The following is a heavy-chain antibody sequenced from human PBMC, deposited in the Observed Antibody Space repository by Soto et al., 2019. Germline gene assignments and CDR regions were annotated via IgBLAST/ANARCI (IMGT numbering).Heavy chain of an antibody. V-gene: IGHV3-21*04. Sequence: EVQLVESGGGLVKPGGSLRLSCAASGFTFSSYSMNWVRQAPGKGLEWVSSISSSSSYIYYADSVKGRFTISRDNAKNTLYLQMNSLRAEDTAVYYCARENISGSYTDAFDIWGQGTMVTVSS. CDR2: ISSSSSYI. J-gene: IGHJ3*02. D-gene: IGHD1-26*01. CDR3: ARENISGSYTDAFDI. CDR1: GFTFSSYS.